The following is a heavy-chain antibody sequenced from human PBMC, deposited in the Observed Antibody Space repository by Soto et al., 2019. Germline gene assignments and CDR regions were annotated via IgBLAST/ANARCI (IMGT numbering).Heavy chain of an antibody. Sequence: PSETLSLTCTVSGGSISSSSYYWGWIRQPPGKGLEWIGSIYYSGSTYYNPSLKSRVTISVDTSKNQFSLKLSSVTAADTAVYYCARQDSSSWYGYYYYGMDVWGQGTTVTVSS. CDR1: GGSISSSSYY. J-gene: IGHJ6*02. CDR3: ARQDSSSWYGYYYYGMDV. D-gene: IGHD6-13*01. CDR2: IYYSGST. V-gene: IGHV4-39*01.